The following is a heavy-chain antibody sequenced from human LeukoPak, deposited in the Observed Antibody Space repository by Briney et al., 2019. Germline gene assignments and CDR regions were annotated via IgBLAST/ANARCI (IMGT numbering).Heavy chain of an antibody. J-gene: IGHJ3*02. V-gene: IGHV3-9*03. D-gene: IGHD1-26*01. CDR1: GFTFDDYA. CDR3: AKSPVGATTASAFDI. Sequence: GGSLRLSCAASGFTFDDYAMHWVRQAPGKGLEWVSGISWNSGSIGYADSVKGRFTISRDNAKNSLYLQMNSLRAEDMALYYCAKSPVGATTASAFDIWGQGTMVIVSS. CDR2: ISWNSGSI.